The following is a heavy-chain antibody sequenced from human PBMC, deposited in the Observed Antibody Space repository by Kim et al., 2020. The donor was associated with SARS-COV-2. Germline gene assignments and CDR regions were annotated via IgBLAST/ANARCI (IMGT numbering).Heavy chain of an antibody. Sequence: GGSLRLSCAASGFTFSSYAMSWVRQAPGKGLEWVSTISGSGGSTYYADSVKGRSTISRYNSKNTLHLQMNSLRAEDTAVYYCVTGDISTYSVVYWGRGTLVTVSS. CDR3: VTGDISTYSVVY. J-gene: IGHJ4*02. V-gene: IGHV3-23*01. CDR1: GFTFSSYA. CDR2: ISGSGGST. D-gene: IGHD3-9*01.